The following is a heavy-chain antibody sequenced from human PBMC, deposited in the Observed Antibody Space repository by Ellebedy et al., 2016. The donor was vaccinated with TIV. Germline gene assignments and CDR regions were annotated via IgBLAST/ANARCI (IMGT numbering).Heavy chain of an antibody. CDR3: ARAPSGYDFLFDY. D-gene: IGHD5-12*01. J-gene: IGHJ4*02. CDR2: IYYSGST. Sequence: GSLRLXXAVYGGSFSGYYWSWIRQPPGKGLEWIGYIYYSGSTNYNPSLKSRVTISVDTSKNQFSLKLSSVTAADTAVYYCARAPSGYDFLFDYWGQGTLVTVSS. V-gene: IGHV4-59*08. CDR1: GGSFSGYY.